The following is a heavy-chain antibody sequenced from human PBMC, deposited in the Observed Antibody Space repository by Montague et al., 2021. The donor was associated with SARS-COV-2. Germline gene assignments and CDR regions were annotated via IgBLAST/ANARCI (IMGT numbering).Heavy chain of an antibody. CDR3: ASPLEMATIEY. CDR2: IWYDGSNK. V-gene: IGHV3-33*08. J-gene: IGHJ4*02. CDR1: GFTLSSYG. Sequence: SLRLSCAASGFTLSSYGMHWVRQAPGKGLEWVAVIWYDGSNKYYADSVEGRFTISRDNSKNTLYLQMNSLRAEDTAVYYCASPLEMATIEYWGQGTLVTVSS. D-gene: IGHD5-24*01.